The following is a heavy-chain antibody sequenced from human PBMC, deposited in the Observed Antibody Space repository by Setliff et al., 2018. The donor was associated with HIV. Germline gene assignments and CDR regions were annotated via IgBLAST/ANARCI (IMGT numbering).Heavy chain of an antibody. CDR1: GGSITSGGYY. Sequence: SETLSLTCSVSGGSITSGGYYWHWIRQHPGKGLEWIGYIFYSGSTYYNPSLKSRVTISLDTSENQFSLKLSSVTAADTAVYYCARGARATFGELLKANWFDPWGQGTLVTVSS. D-gene: IGHD3-10*01. CDR2: IFYSGST. J-gene: IGHJ5*02. V-gene: IGHV4-31*03. CDR3: ARGARATFGELLKANWFDP.